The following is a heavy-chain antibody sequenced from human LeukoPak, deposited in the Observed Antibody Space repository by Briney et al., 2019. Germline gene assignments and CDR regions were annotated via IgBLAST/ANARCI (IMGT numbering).Heavy chain of an antibody. Sequence: GGSLRLSCAASGFTVSFNYMSWVRQAPGKGLEWISVIYSGGSTYYADSVKGRFTISRDDSKNTLYLQMNSLRAEDTAIYYCARAQWRTYSYYYMDIWGKGTTVTVSS. CDR1: GFTVSFNY. D-gene: IGHD6-19*01. CDR3: ARAQWRTYSYYYMDI. V-gene: IGHV3-53*01. CDR2: IYSGGST. J-gene: IGHJ6*03.